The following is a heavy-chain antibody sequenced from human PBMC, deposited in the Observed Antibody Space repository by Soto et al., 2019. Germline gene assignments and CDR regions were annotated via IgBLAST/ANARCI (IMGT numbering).Heavy chain of an antibody. CDR3: ASEGDLPDAFDT. D-gene: IGHD3-16*01. J-gene: IGHJ3*02. Sequence: QVQLVESGGGVVQPGRSLRLSCAASGFTFSSYGMHWVRQAPGKGLEWVAVIWYDGSNKYYADSVKGRFTISRDNSKNTLYLQMNSLRAEDTAVYYCASEGDLPDAFDTWGQGTMVTVSS. CDR1: GFTFSSYG. V-gene: IGHV3-33*01. CDR2: IWYDGSNK.